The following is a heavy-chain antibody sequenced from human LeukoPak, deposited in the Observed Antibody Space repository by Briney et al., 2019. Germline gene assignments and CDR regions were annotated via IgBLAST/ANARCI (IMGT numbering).Heavy chain of an antibody. CDR1: GGSISSYY. D-gene: IGHD4-17*01. CDR2: IYYSGST. Sequence: SETLSLTCTVSGGSISSYYWSWIRQPPGKGLEWIGYIYYSGSTNYNPSLKSRVTISVDTSKNQFSLKLSSVTAADTAVYYCNYGDYDGFASDIWGQGTMVTVSS. CDR3: NYGDYDGFASDI. J-gene: IGHJ3*02. V-gene: IGHV4-59*01.